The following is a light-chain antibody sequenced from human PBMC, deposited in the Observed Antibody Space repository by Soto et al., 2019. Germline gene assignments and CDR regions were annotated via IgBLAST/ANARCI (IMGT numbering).Light chain of an antibody. V-gene: IGKV1-5*03. J-gene: IGKJ1*01. Sequence: DIQMTQSPSTLSASLGDRVTITCRASQSISSWLAWYQQKPGKAPKLLIYKASSLESGVPSRFSGSGSGTEFTLTISSLQPDYFANYSCQQYNDYPWTFGQGTKVEIQ. CDR1: QSISSW. CDR2: KAS. CDR3: QQYNDYPWT.